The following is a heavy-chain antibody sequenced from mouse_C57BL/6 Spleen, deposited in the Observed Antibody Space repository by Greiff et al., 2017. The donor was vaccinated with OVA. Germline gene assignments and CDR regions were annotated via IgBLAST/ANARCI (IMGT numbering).Heavy chain of an antibody. Sequence: VQLQQSGAELVRPGASVTLSCKASGYTFTDYEMHCVKQTPVHGLAWIGAIDPDTGGTAYNQKFKGKAILTADKSSSTAYMELRSLTSEDSAVYYCTSLAMVTTGFAYWGQGTLVTVSA. CDR3: TSLAMVTTGFAY. CDR2: IDPDTGGT. V-gene: IGHV1-15*01. J-gene: IGHJ3*01. D-gene: IGHD2-2*01. CDR1: GYTFTDYE.